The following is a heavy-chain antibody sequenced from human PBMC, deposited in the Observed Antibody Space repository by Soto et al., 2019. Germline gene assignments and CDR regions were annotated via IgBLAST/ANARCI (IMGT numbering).Heavy chain of an antibody. CDR3: ARSGAYCTSITCLFDSF. Sequence: QAQLVQSGAEVKKPGASVKVSCRASGYTFSSYGYAWVRQAPGQGLEWMGWISAYNGDTNYAQKFQDRVTLSPDTSTTTAYMELRNLRSDDTAVYYCARSGAYCTSITCLFDSFWGLGTLVTVSS. CDR1: GYTFSSYG. D-gene: IGHD2-8*01. V-gene: IGHV1-18*01. J-gene: IGHJ4*02. CDR2: ISAYNGDT.